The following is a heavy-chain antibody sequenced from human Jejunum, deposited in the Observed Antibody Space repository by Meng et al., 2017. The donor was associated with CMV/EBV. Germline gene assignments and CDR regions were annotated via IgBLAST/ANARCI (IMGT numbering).Heavy chain of an antibody. CDR2: VYWDDDK. V-gene: IGHV2-5*02. J-gene: IGHJ5*02. CDR3: ARSGGSTWYEEKNWFDP. Sequence: LTTSGVGVGWLRQPPGQALEWLALVYWDDDKRYNPSLKSRLTITRDTSKNQVVLTMTNMDPADTATYFCARSGGSTWYEEKNWFDPWGQGTLVTVSS. D-gene: IGHD6-13*01. CDR1: LTTSGVG.